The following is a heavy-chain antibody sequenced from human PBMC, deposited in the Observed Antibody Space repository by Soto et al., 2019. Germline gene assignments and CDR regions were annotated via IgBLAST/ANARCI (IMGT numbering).Heavy chain of an antibody. Sequence: SVKVSCKASGGTFSSYAISWVRQAPGQGLEWMGGIIPIFGTANYAQKFQGRVTITADESTSTAYMELSSLRSEDTAVYYCARSGLNYYYGMDVWGQGTTVTVSS. CDR1: GGTFSSYA. V-gene: IGHV1-69*13. CDR3: ARSGLNYYYGMDV. D-gene: IGHD3-3*01. J-gene: IGHJ6*02. CDR2: IIPIFGTA.